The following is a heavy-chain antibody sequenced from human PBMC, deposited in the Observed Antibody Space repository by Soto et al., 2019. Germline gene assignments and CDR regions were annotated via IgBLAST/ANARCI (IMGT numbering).Heavy chain of an antibody. D-gene: IGHD6-13*01. J-gene: IGHJ1*01. CDR1: GGTFSSYA. CDR3: ARVGIAAAGTYFPH. CDR2: IIPIFGTA. Sequence: QVQLVQSGAAVKKPGSSVKFSCKASGGTFSSYAISWVRQAPGQGLEWMGGIIPIFGTANYAQKFQGRVTITAAKSTSTAYMELSSLRSEDTAVYYCARVGIAAAGTYFPHWGQGTLVAVSS. V-gene: IGHV1-69*06.